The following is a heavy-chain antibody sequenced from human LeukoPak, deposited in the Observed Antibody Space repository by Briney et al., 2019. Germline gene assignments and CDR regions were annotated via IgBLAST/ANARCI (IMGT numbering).Heavy chain of an antibody. V-gene: IGHV3-74*01. D-gene: IGHD3-9*01. CDR3: ARDRILTGYGNDAFDI. CDR2: INSDGSST. J-gene: IGHJ3*02. Sequence: GGSLRLSCAASGFTFSSYWMHWVRQAPGKGLVWVSRINSDGSSTSYADSVKGRFTISRDNAKNTVYLQMNSLRAEDTAVYYCARDRILTGYGNDAFDIWGQGTMVTVSS. CDR1: GFTFSSYW.